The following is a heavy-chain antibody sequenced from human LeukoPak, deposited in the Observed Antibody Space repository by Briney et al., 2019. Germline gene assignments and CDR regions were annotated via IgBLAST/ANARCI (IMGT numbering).Heavy chain of an antibody. CDR2: IIPFLDTS. V-gene: IGHV1-69*05. Sequence: SVKVSCKASGGTFSKYALSWVRQAPGQGLEWMGAIIPFLDTSNYPPKFQDRVTITTDESTSTAYMDLSSLGSDDTAVYYCARAQAGNYDWPLDLWGQGTLVTVSS. J-gene: IGHJ5*02. CDR3: ARAQAGNYDWPLDL. CDR1: GGTFSKYA. D-gene: IGHD5-12*01.